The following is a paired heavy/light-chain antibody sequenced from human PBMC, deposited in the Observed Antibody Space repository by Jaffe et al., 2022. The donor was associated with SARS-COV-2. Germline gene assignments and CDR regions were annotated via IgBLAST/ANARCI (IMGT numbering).Heavy chain of an antibody. D-gene: IGHD5-12*01. CDR2: IKPTGGTT. V-gene: IGHV3-23*01. Sequence: EVQLQESGGGLVQPGGSLRLSCAASGFTFSSYAMSWVRQAPGKGLEWVSTIKPTGGTTYYADSVKGRFTISRDNSNNTLFLQMNSLRAEDTAVYYCAKDRRGYGASRDDYWGRGTLVTVSS. CDR3: AKDRRGYGASRDDY. J-gene: IGHJ4*02. CDR1: GFTFSSYA.
Light chain of an antibody. V-gene: IGKV3-11*01. CDR2: DAS. CDR1: QSVSSY. CDR3: QHRGNWPPIT. Sequence: DIVLTQSPATLSLSPGERATLSCRASQSVSSYLAWYQHKPGQAPRLLIYDASNRATGIPARFSGSGSGTDFTLTISSLEPEDFAVYYCQHRGNWPPITFGQGTRLEIK. J-gene: IGKJ5*01.